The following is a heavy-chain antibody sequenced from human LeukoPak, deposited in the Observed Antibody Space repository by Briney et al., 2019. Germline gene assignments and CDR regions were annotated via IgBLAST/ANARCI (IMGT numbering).Heavy chain of an antibody. D-gene: IGHD1-1*01. Sequence: ASVKVSCKASGYTLTNYYMHWVRQAPGQGLEWMGIIDPSGGSTSYSQKFQGRVTMTRDTSTSTVYMELSSLRSEDTAVYYCARDNTTTGPFDYGGQGTLVTVSS. CDR3: ARDNTTTGPFDY. CDR2: IDPSGGST. CDR1: GYTLTNYY. V-gene: IGHV1-46*01. J-gene: IGHJ4*02.